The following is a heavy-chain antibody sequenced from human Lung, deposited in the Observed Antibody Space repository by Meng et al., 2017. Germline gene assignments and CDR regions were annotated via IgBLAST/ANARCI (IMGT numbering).Heavy chain of an antibody. CDR2: LIAVFDKT. CDR3: ARGRRNEPLFDY. V-gene: IGHV1-69*13. CDR1: GGSFSTHT. Sequence: QVQLVQSGAEVKKPGSSMKVACKTSGGSFSTHTFSWVRQAPGQGLEWMGGLIAVFDKTKAAPRFQDRVTFTADESTSTAYMEPSSLTFDDTAVYFCARGRRNEPLFDYWGQGTLVTVSS. D-gene: IGHD1-14*01. J-gene: IGHJ4*02.